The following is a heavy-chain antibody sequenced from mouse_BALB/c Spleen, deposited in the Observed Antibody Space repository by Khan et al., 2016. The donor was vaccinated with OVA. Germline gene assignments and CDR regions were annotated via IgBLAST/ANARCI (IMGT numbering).Heavy chain of an antibody. Sequence: QVQLQQPGPELVKPGASVKMSCKASGYTFVNYWMHWIKQWPGQGLEWIGYINPSTGYTDYNQKFKDKATLTADKSSSTAYMQVSSLTSEDSAVYYCTRLGYSYGTTFVDWGQGTTLTVST. CDR1: GYTFVNYW. CDR3: TRLGYSYGTTFVD. J-gene: IGHJ2*01. CDR2: INPSTGYT. D-gene: IGHD1-1*01. V-gene: IGHV1S26*01.